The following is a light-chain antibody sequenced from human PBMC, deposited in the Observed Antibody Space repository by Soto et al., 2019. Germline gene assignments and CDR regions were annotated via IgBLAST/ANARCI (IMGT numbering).Light chain of an antibody. CDR1: SIDGGGYNY. V-gene: IGLV2-14*01. CDR2: EVS. Sequence: QSALTQPASVSGSPGQSITISCTGTSIDGGGYNYVSWYQQHPGKAPKLMIYEVSNRPSGVSNRFSGSKSGNTASLTISGLQAEDEADYYCSSYTSSSTPVVFGGGTKLTVL. CDR3: SSYTSSSTPVV. J-gene: IGLJ2*01.